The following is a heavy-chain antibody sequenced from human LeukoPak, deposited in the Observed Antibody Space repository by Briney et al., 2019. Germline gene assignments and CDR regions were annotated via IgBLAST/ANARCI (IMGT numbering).Heavy chain of an antibody. CDR2: ISSSSSYI. J-gene: IGHJ4*02. D-gene: IGHD3-10*01. CDR1: GFTFSSYS. CDR3: ARSGPYGSGSYYAEHDY. V-gene: IGHV3-21*01. Sequence: PGGSLRLSCAASGFTFSSYSMNWVRQAPGKGLEWVSSISSSSSYIYYADSVKGRFTISRDNAKNSLYLQMNSLRAEDTAVYYCARSGPYGSGSYYAEHDYWGQGTLVTVSS.